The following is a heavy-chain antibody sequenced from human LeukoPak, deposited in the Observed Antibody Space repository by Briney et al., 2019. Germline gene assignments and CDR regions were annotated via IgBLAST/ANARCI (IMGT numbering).Heavy chain of an antibody. CDR3: ARGSDGGYCTNGVCLRAEYYYYMDV. D-gene: IGHD2-8*01. CDR1: GYTFTGYY. V-gene: IGHV1-2*02. J-gene: IGHJ6*03. Sequence: ASVKVSCKASGYTFTGYYMHWVRQAPGQGLEWMGWINPNSGGTNYAQKFQGRVTMTRDTSISTAYTELSRLRSDDTAVYYCARGSDGGYCTNGVCLRAEYYYYMDVWGKGTTVTISS. CDR2: INPNSGGT.